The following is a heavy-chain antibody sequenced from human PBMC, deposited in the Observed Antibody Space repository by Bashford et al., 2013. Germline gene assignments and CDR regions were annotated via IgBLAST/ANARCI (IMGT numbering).Heavy chain of an antibody. CDR1: GFTFSSYA. CDR2: ISGSGGST. CDR3: AKHSSYCGGDCYSFYDY. V-gene: IGHV3-23*01. D-gene: IGHD2-21*02. Sequence: GGSLRLSCAASGFTFSSYAMSWVRQAPGKGLEWVSAISGSGGSTYYADSVKGRFTISRDNSKNTLYLQMNSLRAEDTAVYYCAKHSSYCGGDCYSFYDYWGQGTLVTVSS. J-gene: IGHJ4*02.